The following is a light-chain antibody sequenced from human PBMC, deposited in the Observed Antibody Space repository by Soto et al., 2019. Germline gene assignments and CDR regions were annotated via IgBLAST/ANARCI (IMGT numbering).Light chain of an antibody. J-gene: IGKJ2*01. V-gene: IGKV3-20*01. CDR3: QQYGSSYT. Sequence: EIVLTQSPGTLSLSPGERATLSCRASQSVSSSYLAWYQQKPGQAPRLLIYGASSRATGIPDRFSGSWSGTDFTLTISRLEPEDFAVYYCQQYGSSYTFGQGTKLAIK. CDR2: GAS. CDR1: QSVSSSY.